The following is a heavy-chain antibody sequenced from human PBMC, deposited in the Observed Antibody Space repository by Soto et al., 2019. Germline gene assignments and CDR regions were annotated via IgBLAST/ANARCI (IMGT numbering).Heavy chain of an antibody. V-gene: IGHV1-69*01. J-gene: IGHJ3*02. D-gene: IGHD3-9*01. Sequence: QVQLVQSGAEVKKPGSSVKVSCKASAGTFSSYPISWVRQAPGQGLEWMGGIIPIFGTANYAQKFKGRFTITADESAGTAYTELSSLRSEDTAVSYCARVLRDLLTGYSIPGGAFDIWGQGKMVTVSS. CDR1: AGTFSSYP. CDR2: IIPIFGTA. CDR3: ARVLRDLLTGYSIPGGAFDI.